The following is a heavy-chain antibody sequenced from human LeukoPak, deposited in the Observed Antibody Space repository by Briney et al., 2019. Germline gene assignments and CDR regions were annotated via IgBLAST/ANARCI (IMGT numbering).Heavy chain of an antibody. Sequence: ASVKVSCKASGYTFTGYYMHWVRQAPGQGLEWMGWINPNSGGTNYAQKFRGRVTMTRDTSISTAYMELSRLRSDDTAVYYCAKTPYNSGWYPPDYWGQGTLVTVSS. CDR3: AKTPYNSGWYPPDY. J-gene: IGHJ4*02. CDR2: INPNSGGT. D-gene: IGHD6-19*01. CDR1: GYTFTGYY. V-gene: IGHV1-2*02.